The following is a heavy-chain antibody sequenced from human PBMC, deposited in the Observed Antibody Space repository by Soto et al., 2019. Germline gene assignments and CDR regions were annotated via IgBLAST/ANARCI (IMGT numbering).Heavy chain of an antibody. J-gene: IGHJ6*02. V-gene: IGHV4-59*01. CDR1: GGSISSYY. CDR2: IYYSGST. CDR3: ARDRSHFGVAYYYYGMEV. Sequence: SETLSLTCTVSGGSISSYYWSWIRQPPGKGLEWIGYIYYSGSTNYNPSLKSRVTISVDTSKNQFSLKLSSVTAADTAVYYCARDRSHFGVAYYYYGMEVWGQGTTVTVSS. D-gene: IGHD3-3*01.